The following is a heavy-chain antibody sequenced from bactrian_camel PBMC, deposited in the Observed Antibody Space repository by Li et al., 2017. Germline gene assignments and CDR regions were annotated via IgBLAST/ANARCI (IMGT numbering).Heavy chain of an antibody. J-gene: IGHJ4*01. Sequence: DVQLVESGGGLVQPGGSLRLSCAASGFTFSITSTGIVGYSDSVKGRFTISRDNARNTLYLQLNSLKTEDTAMYYCSNRDYHPDEVIHSSMPSQGTQVTVS. CDR2: STGIVG. CDR1: GFTFSI. V-gene: IGHV3S44*01. D-gene: IGHD2*01.